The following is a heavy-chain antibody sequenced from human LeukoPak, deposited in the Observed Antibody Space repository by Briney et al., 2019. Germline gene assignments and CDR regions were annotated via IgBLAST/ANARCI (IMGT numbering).Heavy chain of an antibody. Sequence: PGGSLRLSCAASGFTASSNYMSWVRQAPGKGLEWVSIIYSGGSTYYADSVKGRFTISRDNSKNTLYLQMNSLRAEDTAVYYCARYLHSSGSYYFDYWGQGTLVTVSS. V-gene: IGHV3-66*01. J-gene: IGHJ4*02. CDR2: IYSGGST. CDR1: GFTASSNY. CDR3: ARYLHSSGSYYFDY. D-gene: IGHD3-22*01.